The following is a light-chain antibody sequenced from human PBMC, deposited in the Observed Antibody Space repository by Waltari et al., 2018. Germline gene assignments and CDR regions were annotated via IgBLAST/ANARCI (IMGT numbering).Light chain of an antibody. CDR2: DVS. CDR1: NSDVGGFNR. J-gene: IGLJ2*01. CDR3: SSYTRRSTLV. V-gene: IGLV2-18*02. Sequence: QSALTQPPSVYGSPGQSVTISCTGTNSDVGGFNRVSWYQQAPGSAPKLIIYDVSNRPSGVPDRFSGSKSGNTASLTISGLQAEDEADYYCSSYTRRSTLVFGGGTKLTVL.